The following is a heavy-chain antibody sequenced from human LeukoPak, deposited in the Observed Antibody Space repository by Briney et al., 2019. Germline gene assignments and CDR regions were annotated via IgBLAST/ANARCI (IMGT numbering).Heavy chain of an antibody. CDR3: ARLYYDTSGYFDY. D-gene: IGHD3-22*01. CDR2: IYYSGGT. Sequence: PSETLSLTCTVSGGSISSSSYYWGWIRQPPGKGLEWIGSIYYSGGTYYNPSLKSRVTISVDTSKNQFSLKLSSVTAADTAVYYCARLYYDTSGYFDYWGQGTLVTVSS. V-gene: IGHV4-39*01. CDR1: GGSISSSSYY. J-gene: IGHJ4*02.